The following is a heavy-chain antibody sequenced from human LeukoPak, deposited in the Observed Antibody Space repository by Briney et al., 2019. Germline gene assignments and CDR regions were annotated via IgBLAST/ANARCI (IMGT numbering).Heavy chain of an antibody. J-gene: IGHJ6*02. D-gene: IGHD3-10*01. CDR2: VYHSGST. CDR3: ARYGSALDV. V-gene: IGHV4-59*08. CDR1: GGSISSYY. Sequence: SETLSLTCTVPGGSISSYYWSWVRQPPGKGLESIGYVYHSGSTTSHPSLKSRVTISVDTSKNQFSLRLSSVTAADTAVYYCARYGSALDVWGQGTTVTVSS.